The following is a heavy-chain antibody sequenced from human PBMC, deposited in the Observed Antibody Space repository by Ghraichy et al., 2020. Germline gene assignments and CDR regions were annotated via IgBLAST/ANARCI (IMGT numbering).Heavy chain of an antibody. J-gene: IGHJ4*02. Sequence: ESLNISCIVSGAPITTYFWSWIRQPPGKGLEWIGDIFYSGSSNYNPSLNSRVTISIDASNNQFSLNLSSVTAADTAVYYCARMGGYKEPLWYWGRGTLVAVSS. V-gene: IGHV4-59*01. CDR3: ARMGGYKEPLWY. CDR2: IFYSGSS. D-gene: IGHD3-10*01. CDR1: GAPITTYF.